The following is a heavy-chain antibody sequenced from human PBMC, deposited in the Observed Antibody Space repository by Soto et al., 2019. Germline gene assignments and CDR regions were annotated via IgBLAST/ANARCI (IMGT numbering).Heavy chain of an antibody. D-gene: IGHD1-26*01. V-gene: IGHV2-5*01. CDR2: IYWNDDK. Sequence: SGAPLVNPRQTLTLPCPISGFSLNTSAVGVVWIRQPPGKALEWLALIYWNDDKRYSPSLKNRLTITKDTSKNHVVLTMTNMDPVDTATYYCAHRHELGSFDIWGQGKKVTVS. CDR1: GFSLNTSAVG. CDR3: AHRHELGSFDI. J-gene: IGHJ3*02.